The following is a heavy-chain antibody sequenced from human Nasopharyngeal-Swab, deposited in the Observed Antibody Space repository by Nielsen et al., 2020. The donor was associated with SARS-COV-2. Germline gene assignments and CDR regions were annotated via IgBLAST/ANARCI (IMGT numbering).Heavy chain of an antibody. J-gene: IGHJ4*02. V-gene: IGHV4-59*01. Sequence: SETLSLTCTVSGGSISSYYWSWIRQPPGKGLEWIGYIYYSGSTSYNPSLKSRVTISVDTSKNQFSLKLSSVTAADTAVYYCASSMIAETYFDYWGQGTLVTVSS. CDR2: IYYSGST. CDR3: ASSMIAETYFDY. CDR1: GGSISSYY. D-gene: IGHD3-22*01.